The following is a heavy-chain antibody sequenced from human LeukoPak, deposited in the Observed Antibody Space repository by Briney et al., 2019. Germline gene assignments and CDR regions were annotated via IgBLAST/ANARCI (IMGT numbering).Heavy chain of an antibody. CDR3: ASRNYGPYYYGMDV. CDR1: GYSLSNYG. Sequence: ASVKVSCKASGYSLSNYGITWVRQAPGQGLEWMGWIGTHNGNTKYAQKFQGRVTMNTDTSTNTVYMELRSLRSDDTVVYYCASRNYGPYYYGMDVWGQGTTVTVSS. CDR2: IGTHNGNT. J-gene: IGHJ6*02. D-gene: IGHD1-7*01. V-gene: IGHV1-18*01.